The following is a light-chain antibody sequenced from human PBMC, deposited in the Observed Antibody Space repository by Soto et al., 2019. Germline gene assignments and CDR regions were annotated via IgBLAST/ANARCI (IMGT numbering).Light chain of an antibody. CDR3: QQSYGTPLT. Sequence: DIQMTQSPSSLSASVGDRVTITCRASQTISSSLNWYQQKPGKAPKLLIYAASSLQSGVPSRFSGGGSGTDFTLTISSLQPEDCATYYCQQSYGTPLTFGGGTKVDIK. J-gene: IGKJ4*01. V-gene: IGKV1-39*01. CDR2: AAS. CDR1: QTISSS.